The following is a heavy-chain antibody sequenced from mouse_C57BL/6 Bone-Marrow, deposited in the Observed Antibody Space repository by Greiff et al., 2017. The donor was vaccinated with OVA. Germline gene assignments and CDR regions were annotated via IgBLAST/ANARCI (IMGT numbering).Heavy chain of an antibody. J-gene: IGHJ4*01. Sequence: VQLVESGPELVKPGASVKLSCKASGYTFTSYDINWVKQRPGQGLEWIGWIYPRDGSTKYNEKFKGKATLTVDTSSSTAYMELHSLTSEDSAVYFCARADEVAPDYYAMDYWGQGTSVTVSS. D-gene: IGHD6-1*01. V-gene: IGHV1-85*01. CDR1: GYTFTSYD. CDR3: ARADEVAPDYYAMDY. CDR2: IYPRDGST.